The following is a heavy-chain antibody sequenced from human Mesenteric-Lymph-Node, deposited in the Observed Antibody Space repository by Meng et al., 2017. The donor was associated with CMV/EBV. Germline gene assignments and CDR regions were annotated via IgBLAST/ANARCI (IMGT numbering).Heavy chain of an antibody. V-gene: IGHV3-15*01. CDR1: RCTFSNDW. Sequence: ARCTFSNDWMSRVRQAPGKGVEWVGRIKSKTAGGTTDYAAPVKARFTISRDDSKNTLHLQMNSLKTEDTAVYYCTTDQLLGGWFDPWGQGTLVTVSS. J-gene: IGHJ5*02. CDR2: IKSKTAGGTT. CDR3: TTDQLLGGWFDP. D-gene: IGHD2-2*01.